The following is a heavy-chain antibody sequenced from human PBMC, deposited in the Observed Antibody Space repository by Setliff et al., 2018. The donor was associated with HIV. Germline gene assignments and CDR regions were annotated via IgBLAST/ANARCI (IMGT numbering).Heavy chain of an antibody. CDR2: VSPDGSRN. V-gene: IGHV3-7*03. CDR1: GFTFSDFW. D-gene: IGHD2-8*01. Sequence: PGGSLRLSCAASGFTFSDFWMHWVRQAPGKGLEWVASVSPDGSRNYCVGSLKGRCTASRDNAKSSLYLQMNSLSVEDTAVYYCARVLLRTNAVYGVVSNRFDPWGQGTLVTVSS. J-gene: IGHJ5*02. CDR3: ARVLLRTNAVYGVVSNRFDP.